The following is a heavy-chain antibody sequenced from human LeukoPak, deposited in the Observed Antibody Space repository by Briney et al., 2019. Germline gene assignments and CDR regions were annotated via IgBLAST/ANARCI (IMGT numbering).Heavy chain of an antibody. CDR2: ISGSGGST. CDR3: AKGVGGYDDYYYYGMDV. J-gene: IGHJ6*02. D-gene: IGHD5-12*01. V-gene: IGHV3-23*01. Sequence: GGSLRLSCAASGFTFSSYAMSWVRQAPGKGLEWVSAISGSGGSTHYADSVKGRFTISRDNSKNTLYLQMNSLRAEDTAVYYCAKGVGGYDDYYYYGMDVWGQGTTVTVSS. CDR1: GFTFSSYA.